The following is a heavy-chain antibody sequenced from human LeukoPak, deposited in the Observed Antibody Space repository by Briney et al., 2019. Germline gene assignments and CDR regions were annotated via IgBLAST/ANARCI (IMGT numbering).Heavy chain of an antibody. V-gene: IGHV1-2*06. CDR1: GYAFTEYY. CDR2: LDPNSGAT. D-gene: IGHD1-26*01. Sequence: ASVKVSCRASGYAFTEYYFHWVRQSPGQGLEWMGRLDPNSGATHYAENFQGRITLTRDTSISTAYTELSRLRSDDTAVYYCARDTVGATSEYFQHWGQGTLVTVSS. CDR3: ARDTVGATSEYFQH. J-gene: IGHJ1*01.